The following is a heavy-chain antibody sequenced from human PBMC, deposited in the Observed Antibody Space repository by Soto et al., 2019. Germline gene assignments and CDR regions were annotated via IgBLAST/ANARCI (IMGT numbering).Heavy chain of an antibody. J-gene: IGHJ6*02. CDR1: GESFSGYY. CDR3: ARYEYGNSLYGVDV. Sequence: QVHLQQRGAGLLKPSETLSLNCVVSGESFSGYYRSWIRQTPGMGLEWIGEVDHRGSTTYNPSLKNRPSISIDSSKNLFSLELTSVTAADTALYFCARYEYGNSLYGVDVWGQGTRVTVSS. CDR2: VDHRGST. V-gene: IGHV4-34*02. D-gene: IGHD1-7*01.